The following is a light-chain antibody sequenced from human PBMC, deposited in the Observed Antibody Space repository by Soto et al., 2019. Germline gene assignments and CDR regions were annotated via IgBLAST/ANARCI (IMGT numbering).Light chain of an antibody. V-gene: IGKV1-5*03. Sequence: DIQMTQSPSTLSASVGDRVTITCRASQSISNWLAWYQQKPGKAPNLLIYKASGLESGVPSRFNGSGSGTEFTLTFSSLQSDDSATYYSQQSKNYPPTFGGGTKVNIK. CDR3: QQSKNYPPT. CDR2: KAS. J-gene: IGKJ4*01. CDR1: QSISNW.